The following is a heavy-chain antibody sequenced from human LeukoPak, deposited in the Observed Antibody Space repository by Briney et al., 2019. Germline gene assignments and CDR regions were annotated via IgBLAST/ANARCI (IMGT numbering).Heavy chain of an antibody. D-gene: IGHD3-10*01. Sequence: GGSLRLSCAASGFMFSSYGMYWVRQAPGKGLEWVAVIWYDGSNEYYADSVKGRFTISRDNSKNILFLQMNSLRAEDTAVYYCAREGGYYGSGSYTYYFDYWGQGTLVTVSS. V-gene: IGHV3-33*07. CDR3: AREGGYYGSGSYTYYFDY. J-gene: IGHJ4*02. CDR1: GFMFSSYG. CDR2: IWYDGSNE.